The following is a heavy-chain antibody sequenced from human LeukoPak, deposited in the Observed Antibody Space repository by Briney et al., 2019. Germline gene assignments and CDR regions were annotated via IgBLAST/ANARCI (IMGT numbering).Heavy chain of an antibody. V-gene: IGHV1-24*01. CDR3: ATPEEYNNYRGYDY. D-gene: IGHD1-1*01. CDR1: GDTLTELS. Sequence: GAPVKFSCKVSGDTLTELSMHWVRQAPGKGLEWMGGFYPEDGESIYAQKFQGRVTMTEYTSTDTAYMERIRPRSEDTAVYSCATPEEYNNYRGYDYWGPGILVTVSS. J-gene: IGHJ4*02. CDR2: FYPEDGES.